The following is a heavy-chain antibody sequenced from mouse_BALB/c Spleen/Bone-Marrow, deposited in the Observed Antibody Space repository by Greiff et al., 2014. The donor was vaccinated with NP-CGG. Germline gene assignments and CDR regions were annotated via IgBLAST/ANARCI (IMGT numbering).Heavy chain of an antibody. J-gene: IGHJ2*01. V-gene: IGHV14-3*02. Sequence: EVKLVESGAELVKPGASVKLSCTASGFNIKDTYMHWVKQRPGQGLEWIGRIDPASDYTQFDSKFQGKATITADTSSNTAYLQLSSLTSEDTAVYYCATLTGTFDYWGQGTTLTVSS. D-gene: IGHD4-1*01. CDR2: IDPASDYT. CDR1: GFNIKDTY. CDR3: ATLTGTFDY.